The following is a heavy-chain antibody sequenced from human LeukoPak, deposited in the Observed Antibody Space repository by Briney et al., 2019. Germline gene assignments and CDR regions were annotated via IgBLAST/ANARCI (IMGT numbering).Heavy chain of an antibody. V-gene: IGHV4-59*01. D-gene: IGHD3-10*01. J-gene: IGHJ3*02. CDR2: IYYSGST. CDR1: GGSFSGYY. Sequence: SETLSLTCAVYGGSFSGYYWSWIRQPPGKGLEWIGYIYYSGSTNYNPSLKSRVTISVDTSKNQFSLKLSSVTAADTAVYYCAREDYGSGTRGAFDIWGQGTMVTVSS. CDR3: AREDYGSGTRGAFDI.